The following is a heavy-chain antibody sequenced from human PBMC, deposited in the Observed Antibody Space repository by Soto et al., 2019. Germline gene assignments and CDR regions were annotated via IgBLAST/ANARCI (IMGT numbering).Heavy chain of an antibody. CDR3: ARVRGVVISPIYNWFDP. Sequence: SETLSLTCTVSGGPISSGGYYWSWIRQHPGKGLEWIGYIYYSGSTYYNPSLKSRVTISVDTSKNQFSLKLSSVTAADTAVYYCARVRGVVISPIYNWFDPWGQGTLVTVSS. CDR1: GGPISSGGYY. D-gene: IGHD3-3*01. J-gene: IGHJ5*02. CDR2: IYYSGST. V-gene: IGHV4-31*03.